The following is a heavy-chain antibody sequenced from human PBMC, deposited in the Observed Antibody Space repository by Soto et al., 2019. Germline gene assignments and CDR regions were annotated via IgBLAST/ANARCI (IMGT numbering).Heavy chain of an antibody. Sequence: VQLVESGGGLVQPGGSLGLSCAASGFTFSNYNMNWFRQAPGKGLEWLSYISISSTKYYADSVKGRFTISRDNAKNSLYLQMNSLRDEDTAVYYCARVGFGSTGWGGDFDYWGQGTLVTVSS. V-gene: IGHV3-48*02. CDR2: ISISSTK. D-gene: IGHD6-19*01. J-gene: IGHJ4*02. CDR3: ARVGFGSTGWGGDFDY. CDR1: GFTFSNYN.